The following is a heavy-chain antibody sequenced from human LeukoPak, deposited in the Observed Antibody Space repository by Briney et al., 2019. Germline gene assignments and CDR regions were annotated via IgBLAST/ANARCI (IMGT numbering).Heavy chain of an antibody. Sequence: GGSLRLSCAASGFTFGSYSMNWVRQAPGKGLEWVSSISSSSSYIYYADSVKGRFTISRDNAKNSLYLQMNSLRAEDTAVYYCAREVSENIVVVVAPGHFDYWGQGTLVTVSS. CDR1: GFTFGSYS. J-gene: IGHJ4*02. D-gene: IGHD2-15*01. CDR3: AREVSENIVVVVAPGHFDY. V-gene: IGHV3-21*01. CDR2: ISSSSSYI.